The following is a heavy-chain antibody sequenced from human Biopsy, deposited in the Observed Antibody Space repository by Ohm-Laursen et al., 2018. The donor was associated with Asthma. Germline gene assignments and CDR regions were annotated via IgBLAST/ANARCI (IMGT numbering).Heavy chain of an antibody. J-gene: IGHJ4*02. V-gene: IGHV3-23*01. CDR3: AKGYYYDSSGFDY. Sequence: SLRLSRAASGFTFSSYAMSWVRQAPGKGLEWVSAISGSGGSTYYADSVKGRFTISRDNSKNTLYLQMNSLRAEDTAVYYCAKGYYYDSSGFDYWGQGTLVTVSS. D-gene: IGHD3-22*01. CDR1: GFTFSSYA. CDR2: ISGSGGST.